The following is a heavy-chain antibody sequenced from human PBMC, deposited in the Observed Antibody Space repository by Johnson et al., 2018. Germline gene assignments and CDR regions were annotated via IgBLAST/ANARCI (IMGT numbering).Heavy chain of an antibody. CDR2: ISYDGSNK. D-gene: IGHD5-12*01. CDR1: GFTFSSYG. V-gene: IGHV3-30*18. Sequence: VQLVESGGGVVQPGRSLRLSCAASGFTFSSYGMHWVRQAPGKGLEWVAVISYDGSNKYYADPVKGRFTISRDNSKNTLCLQMNSLRAEDTAVYYCAKDRIVATIAYYYMDVWGKGTTVTVSS. J-gene: IGHJ6*03. CDR3: AKDRIVATIAYYYMDV.